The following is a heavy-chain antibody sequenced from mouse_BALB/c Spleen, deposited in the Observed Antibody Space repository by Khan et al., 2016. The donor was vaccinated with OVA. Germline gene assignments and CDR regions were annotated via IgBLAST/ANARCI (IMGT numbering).Heavy chain of an antibody. D-gene: IGHD1-1*01. CDR2: ISTGGHYT. J-gene: IGHJ3*01. Sequence: EVELVESGGDLVEPGGSLKLSCAASGFTFSTYGMSWVRQTPDKRLEWVATISTGGHYTYYPDSVRGRFTISRDNAKNTLYLQMTSLKSEDTAMFYCARVAYYYGSEGFAYWGQGTLVTVSA. CDR3: ARVAYYYGSEGFAY. CDR1: GFTFSTYG. V-gene: IGHV5-6*01.